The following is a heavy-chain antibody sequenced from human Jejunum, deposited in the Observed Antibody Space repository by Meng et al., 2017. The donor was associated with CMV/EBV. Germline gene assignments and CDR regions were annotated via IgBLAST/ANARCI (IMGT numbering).Heavy chain of an antibody. CDR2: ISYDGSNK. CDR1: TFSSYA. Sequence: TFSSYAMHWVRQAPGKGLEWVAVISYDGSNKYYADSVKGRFTISRDNSKNTLYLQMNSLTAEDTAVYYCARRGGYCSSPSCPGAFDIWGHGTMV. V-gene: IGHV3-30-3*01. CDR3: ARRGGYCSSPSCPGAFDI. J-gene: IGHJ3*02. D-gene: IGHD2-2*01.